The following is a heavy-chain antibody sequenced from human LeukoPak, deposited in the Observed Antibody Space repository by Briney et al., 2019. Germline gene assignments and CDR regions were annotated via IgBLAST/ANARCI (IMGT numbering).Heavy chain of an antibody. CDR1: GFTFSSYG. J-gene: IGHJ6*04. CDR3: ARGDGGLWFGELFGYYYGMDV. D-gene: IGHD3-10*01. CDR2: IWYDGSNK. Sequence: GGSLRLSCAASGFTFSSYGMHWVRQAPGKGLEWGAVIWYDGSNKYYADSVKGRFTISRDNSKNTLYLQMNSLRAEDTAVYYCARGDGGLWFGELFGYYYGMDVWGKGTTVTVSS. V-gene: IGHV3-33*01.